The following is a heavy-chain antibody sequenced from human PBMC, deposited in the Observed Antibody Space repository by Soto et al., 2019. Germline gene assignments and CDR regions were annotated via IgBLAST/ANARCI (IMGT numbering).Heavy chain of an antibody. CDR3: ARARSIYDYIWGSYCYWSGFDI. CDR2: IYYSGST. CDR1: GGSISSGGYY. J-gene: IGHJ3*02. D-gene: IGHD3-16*02. Sequence: PSETLSLTCTVSGGSISSGGYYWSWIRQHPGKGLEWIGYIYYSGSTYYNPSLKSRVTISVDTSKYQFSLKLSSVTAADTAVYYCARARSIYDYIWGSYCYWSGFDIWGQGTMVTVSS. V-gene: IGHV4-31*03.